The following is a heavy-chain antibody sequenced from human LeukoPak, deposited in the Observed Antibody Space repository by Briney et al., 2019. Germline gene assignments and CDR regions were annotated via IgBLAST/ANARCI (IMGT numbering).Heavy chain of an antibody. V-gene: IGHV3-23*01. CDR2: ISGSGGST. J-gene: IGHJ5*02. Sequence: GSLRLSCAASGFTFSSYAMSWVRQAPGKGLEWASAISGSGGSTYYADSVKGRFTISRDNSKNTLYLQMNSLRAEDTAVYYCAKDRAGVIVVVPAASGGDWFDPWGQGTLVTVSS. CDR1: GFTFSSYA. CDR3: AKDRAGVIVVVPAASGGDWFDP. D-gene: IGHD2-2*01.